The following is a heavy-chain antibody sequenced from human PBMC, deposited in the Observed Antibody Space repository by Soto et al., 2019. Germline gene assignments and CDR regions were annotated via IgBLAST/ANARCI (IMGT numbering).Heavy chain of an antibody. CDR3: THSWTYYSDYSV. J-gene: IGHJ3*01. Sequence: EEQLVESGGGLVKPGGSVRLSCAGSGFTFSLAWMNWVRQAPGKGLEWVGRIKSEGSGGTTDYAAPVKGRFTISRDDSINTLYLQMNNLKTEDTAVYYCTHSWTYYSDYSVWGQGTMVTVSS. V-gene: IGHV3-15*07. D-gene: IGHD3-22*01. CDR1: GFTFSLAW. CDR2: IKSEGSGGTT.